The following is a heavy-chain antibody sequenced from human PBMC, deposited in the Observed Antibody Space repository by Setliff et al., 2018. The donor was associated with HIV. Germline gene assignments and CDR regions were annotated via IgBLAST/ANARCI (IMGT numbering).Heavy chain of an antibody. CDR1: GYIFTNYG. V-gene: IGHV1-18*01. Sequence: ASVKVSCKASGYIFTNYGISWVRQAPGQGLEWMGWITGYNGNTNYAEKFQGRVTMTIDTSTSTAYLELRSLRSDDTAVYYCARVGGPYYDISTGYYGAVDYWGQGTLVTVSS. CDR2: ITGYNGNT. J-gene: IGHJ4*02. D-gene: IGHD3-9*01. CDR3: ARVGGPYYDISTGYYGAVDY.